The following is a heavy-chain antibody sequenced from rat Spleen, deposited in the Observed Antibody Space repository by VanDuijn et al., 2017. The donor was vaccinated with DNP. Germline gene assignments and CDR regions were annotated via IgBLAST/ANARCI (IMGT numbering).Heavy chain of an antibody. V-gene: IGHV5-20*01. CDR1: GFTFSDSY. J-gene: IGHJ2*01. Sequence: EVQLVESDGGLVQPGRSLKLSCAASGFTFSDSYMAWVRQAPTKGLEWVASITNTGGSTYYPDSVKGRFTISRDNAKSTLYLQMNSLRSEDTATYYCTRDGYNYGFDYWGQGVMVTVSS. CDR2: ITNTGGST. CDR3: TRDGYNYGFDY. D-gene: IGHD1-9*01.